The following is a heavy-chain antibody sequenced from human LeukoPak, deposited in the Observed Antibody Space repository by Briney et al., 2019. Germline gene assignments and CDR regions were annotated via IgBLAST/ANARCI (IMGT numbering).Heavy chain of an antibody. CDR3: ARDYYGSWSYYNGYYFDY. CDR1: GGSISSSNW. Sequence: SETLSLTCAVSGGSISSSNWWSWVRQPPGKGLEWIGEIYHSGSTNYNPSLKSRVTISVDKSKNQFSLKLSSVTAADTAVYYCARDYYGSWSYYNGYYFDYWGQGTLVTVSS. CDR2: IYHSGST. V-gene: IGHV4-4*02. J-gene: IGHJ4*02. D-gene: IGHD3-10*01.